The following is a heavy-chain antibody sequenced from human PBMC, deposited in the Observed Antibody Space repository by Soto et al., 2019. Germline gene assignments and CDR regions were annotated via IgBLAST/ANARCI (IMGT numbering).Heavy chain of an antibody. V-gene: IGHV4-61*01. D-gene: IGHD2-2*01. CDR2: IYYSGST. CDR3: ARGGEEGVVPAATYLSWFGP. J-gene: IGHJ5*02. Sequence: PSETLSLTCTVSVGSVSSGSYYWSWIRQPPGKGLEWIGYIYYSGSTNYNPSLKSRVTISVDTSKNQFSLKLSSVTAADTAVYYCARGGEEGVVPAATYLSWFGPWGQGTLVTVSS. CDR1: VGSVSSGSYY.